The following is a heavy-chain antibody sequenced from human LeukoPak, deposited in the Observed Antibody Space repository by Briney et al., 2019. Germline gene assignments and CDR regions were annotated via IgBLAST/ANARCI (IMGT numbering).Heavy chain of an antibody. V-gene: IGHV4-59*01. CDR1: GGSISSYY. CDR3: ARSGGNSVVDAFDI. CDR2: IYYSGST. D-gene: IGHD4-23*01. J-gene: IGHJ3*02. Sequence: SETLSLTCTVSGGSISSYYWSWIRQPLGKGLEWIGYIYYSGSTNYNPSLKSRVTISVDTSKNQFSLKLSSVTAADTAVYYCARSGGNSVVDAFDIWGQGTMVTVSS.